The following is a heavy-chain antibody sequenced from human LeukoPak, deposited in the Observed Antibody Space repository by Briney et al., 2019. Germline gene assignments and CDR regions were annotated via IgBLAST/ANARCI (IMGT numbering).Heavy chain of an antibody. CDR2: ISGSGGST. CDR1: GFTFSNYA. J-gene: IGHJ4*02. D-gene: IGHD3-10*01. CDR3: AKPNDYYGSGTYADY. Sequence: GGSLRLSCAASGFTFSNYAMTWVRQAPGKGLEWVSAISGSGGSTYYADSVKGRFTISRDNSKNTLYLHMNTLRAEDTAVYYCAKPNDYYGSGTYADYWGQGTLVTVSS. V-gene: IGHV3-23*01.